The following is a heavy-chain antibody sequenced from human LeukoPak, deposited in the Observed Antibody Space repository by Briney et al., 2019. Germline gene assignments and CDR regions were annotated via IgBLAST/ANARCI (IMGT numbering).Heavy chain of an antibody. V-gene: IGHV1-69*13. J-gene: IGHJ4*02. D-gene: IGHD2-21*01. CDR3: ARDVVGSYGTKALDD. Sequence: EASVKVSCKASGGTFSSYLISWVRQAPGQGLEWMGGIIPIIGTADYTQKFQDRVTITADDSTTTAYMELRSLRSDDTAIYYCARDVVGSYGTKALDDWGQGTLVIVSA. CDR1: GGTFSSYL. CDR2: IIPIIGTA.